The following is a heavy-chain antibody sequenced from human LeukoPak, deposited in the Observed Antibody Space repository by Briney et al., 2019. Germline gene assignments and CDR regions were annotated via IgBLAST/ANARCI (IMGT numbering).Heavy chain of an antibody. V-gene: IGHV3-30*02. CDR2: IQYDGSNE. D-gene: IGHD5/OR15-5a*01. J-gene: IGHJ4*02. Sequence: GGSLRLSCAASRFTFSSYGMHWVRQAPGNGLEWVAYIQYDGSNEQYADSVKGRFSISRDSSKNILYLQMNSLSAEDTAVYYCASVFDSWGQGFLVTVSS. CDR1: RFTFSSYG. CDR3: ASVFDS.